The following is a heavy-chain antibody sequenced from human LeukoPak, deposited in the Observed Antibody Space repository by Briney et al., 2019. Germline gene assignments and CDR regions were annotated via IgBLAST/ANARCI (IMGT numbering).Heavy chain of an antibody. CDR3: AAWGASSDP. Sequence: SETLSLTCTVSGGSISSYYWSWIRQPPGKGLEWIGYIYYSGSTNYNPSLKSRVTISVDTSKNQFSLKLSSVTAADMTVYYCAAWGASSDPWGQGTLVTVSS. CDR1: GGSISSYY. V-gene: IGHV4-59*01. J-gene: IGHJ5*02. CDR2: IYYSGST. D-gene: IGHD7-27*01.